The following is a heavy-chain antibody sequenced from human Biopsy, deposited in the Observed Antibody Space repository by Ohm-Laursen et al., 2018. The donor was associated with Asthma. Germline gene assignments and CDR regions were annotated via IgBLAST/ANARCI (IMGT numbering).Heavy chain of an antibody. Sequence: SLRLSCAAPGFAVSRDHMFWVRQAPGKGLEWVSVIYSSGTSHTADSVRGRFTISRGYSKNTLYLQMHSLRAEDTAVYYCARGDSSNWSHYYFDYWGQGTLVTVSS. CDR2: IYSSGTS. D-gene: IGHD3-22*01. J-gene: IGHJ4*02. CDR1: GFAVSRDH. V-gene: IGHV3-53*01. CDR3: ARGDSSNWSHYYFDY.